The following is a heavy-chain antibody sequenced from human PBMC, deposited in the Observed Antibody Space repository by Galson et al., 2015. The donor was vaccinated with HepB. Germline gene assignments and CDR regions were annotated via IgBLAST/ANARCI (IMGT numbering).Heavy chain of an antibody. CDR2: ISGSGGST. CDR1: GFTFSSYA. J-gene: IGHJ4*02. CDR3: AKVMASYGSPGFDY. V-gene: IGHV3-23*01. D-gene: IGHD5-18*01. Sequence: SLRLSCAASGFTFSSYAMSWVRQAPGKGLEWVSAISGSGGSTYYADSVKGRFTISRDNSKNTLYLQTNSLRAEDTAVYYCAKVMASYGSPGFDYWGQGTLVTVSS.